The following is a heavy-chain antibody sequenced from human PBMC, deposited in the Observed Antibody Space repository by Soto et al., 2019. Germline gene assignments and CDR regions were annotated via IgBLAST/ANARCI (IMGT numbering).Heavy chain of an antibody. V-gene: IGHV1-69*12. D-gene: IGHD5-18*01. Sequence: QVQLVQSGAEVKKPESAVKVSCKAPGGTFSTYVISWDRQAPGQGLEWMGGIIPMFGTANYAQRFQDRVTITADESTNTVYMELSSLRSEDTAVYFCASGIQLWLRRINNGYSGWGQGTLVTVSS. CDR1: GGTFSTYV. CDR3: ASGIQLWLRRINNGYSG. J-gene: IGHJ4*02. CDR2: IIPMFGTA.